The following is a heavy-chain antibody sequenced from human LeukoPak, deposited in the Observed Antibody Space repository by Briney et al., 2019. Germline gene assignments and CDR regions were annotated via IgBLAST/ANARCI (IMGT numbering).Heavy chain of an antibody. CDR3: ARGLKSNPIPGYCSGGSCYEGVDY. V-gene: IGHV3-23*01. CDR1: GFTFSNYW. D-gene: IGHD2-15*01. CDR2: ISGSGANT. Sequence: GGSLRLSCAASGFTFSNYWMHWVRQVPGKGLEWVSAISGSGANTYYTDSVKGRFTISRDNSNNALYLQMNSLRAEDTAVYYCARGLKSNPIPGYCSGGSCYEGVDYWGQGTLVTVSS. J-gene: IGHJ4*02.